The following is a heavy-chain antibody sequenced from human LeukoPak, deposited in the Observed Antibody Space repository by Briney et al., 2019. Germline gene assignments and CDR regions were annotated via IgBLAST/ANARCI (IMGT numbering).Heavy chain of an antibody. J-gene: IGHJ4*02. Sequence: GGSLRLSCAASGFTFSSYGMHWVRQAPGKGLEWVAVISYDGSNKYYADSVKGRFTISRDNSKNTLYLQMNSLRAEDTAVYYCAKDEGDYWGQGTLVTVSS. CDR1: GFTFSSYG. CDR3: AKDEGDY. CDR2: ISYDGSNK. V-gene: IGHV3-30*18.